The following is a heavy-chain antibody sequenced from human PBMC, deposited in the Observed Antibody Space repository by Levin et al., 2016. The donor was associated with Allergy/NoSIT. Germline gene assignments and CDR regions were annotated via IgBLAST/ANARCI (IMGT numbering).Heavy chain of an antibody. J-gene: IGHJ4*02. CDR2: INSDGSST. CDR3: ARDSGSYYPLYYFDY. D-gene: IGHD1-26*01. Sequence: PGKGLVWVSRINSDGSSTSYADSVKGRFTISRDNAKNTLYLQMNSLRAEDTAVYYCARDSGSYYPLYYFDYWGQGTLVTVSS. V-gene: IGHV3-74*01.